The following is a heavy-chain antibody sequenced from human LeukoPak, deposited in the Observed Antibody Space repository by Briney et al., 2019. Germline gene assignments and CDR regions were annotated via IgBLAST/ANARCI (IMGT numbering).Heavy chain of an antibody. V-gene: IGHV3-30*18. CDR3: AKGYCSSASCYGQH. J-gene: IGHJ1*01. D-gene: IGHD2-2*01. Sequence: GGSLRLSCAASGFTFSSYGMHWVRQAPGKGLEWVAVISYDGSNKYYADSVKGRFTISRDNPKNTLYLQMNSLRAEDTAVYYCAKGYCSSASCYGQHWGQGTLVTVSA. CDR2: ISYDGSNK. CDR1: GFTFSSYG.